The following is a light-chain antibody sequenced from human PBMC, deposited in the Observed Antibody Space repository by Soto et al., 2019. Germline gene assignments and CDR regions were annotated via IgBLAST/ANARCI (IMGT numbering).Light chain of an antibody. Sequence: EIVMTQSPGTLSLSPGDTATLSCRASQSFGSDLAWYQQKPGQAPRLLIFGASARPTGIPARISGSGSGTEFTLTISSLRSEDFAVYFCQQYYNWPRTFGQGTKVEI. V-gene: IGKV3-15*01. CDR1: QSFGSD. CDR2: GAS. J-gene: IGKJ1*01. CDR3: QQYYNWPRT.